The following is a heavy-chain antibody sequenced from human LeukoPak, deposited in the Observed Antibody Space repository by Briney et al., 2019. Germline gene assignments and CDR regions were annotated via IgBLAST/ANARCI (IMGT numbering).Heavy chain of an antibody. Sequence: PSETLSLTCAVYGGSFSGYYGSWIRQPPGRGLEWIGEINHSGSTNYNPSLKSRVTISVDTSKNQFSLKLSSVTAADTAVYYCARGLQLRSDYWGQGTLVTVSS. D-gene: IGHD1-1*01. CDR3: ARGLQLRSDY. J-gene: IGHJ4*02. CDR2: INHSGST. CDR1: GGSFSGYY. V-gene: IGHV4-34*01.